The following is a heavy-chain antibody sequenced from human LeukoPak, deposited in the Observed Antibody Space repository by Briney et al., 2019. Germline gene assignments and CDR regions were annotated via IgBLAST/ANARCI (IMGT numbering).Heavy chain of an antibody. Sequence: PGGSLRLSCAASGFTFSNYRMHWVRQAPGKGLVWVSHIDSDGSSTDYADSVKGRFTISRDNAKNTLFLQMNSLRAEDTAVYYCARGRPHGNDYWGQGTLVTVSS. D-gene: IGHD4-23*01. V-gene: IGHV3-74*01. CDR1: GFTFSNYR. CDR3: ARGRPHGNDY. J-gene: IGHJ4*02. CDR2: IDSDGSST.